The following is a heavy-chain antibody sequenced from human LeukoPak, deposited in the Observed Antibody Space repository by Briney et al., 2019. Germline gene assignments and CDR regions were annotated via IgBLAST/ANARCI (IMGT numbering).Heavy chain of an antibody. CDR3: ARADGDGGYHYYYGMDV. Sequence: GGSLRLSCAASEFTFSSYWMSWVRQAPGKGLEWVGNIKQDGSEKYYVDSVKGRFTISRDNAKSSLYLQMNSLRAEDTAVYYCARADGDGGYHYYYGMDVWGKGTTVTVSS. V-gene: IGHV3-7*03. D-gene: IGHD4-17*01. CDR2: IKQDGSEK. J-gene: IGHJ6*04. CDR1: EFTFSSYW.